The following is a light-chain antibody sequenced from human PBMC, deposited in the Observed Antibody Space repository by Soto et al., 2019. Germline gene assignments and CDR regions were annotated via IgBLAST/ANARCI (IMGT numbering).Light chain of an antibody. J-gene: IGKJ4*01. CDR1: QDISSY. V-gene: IGKV1-9*01. CDR2: AAF. Sequence: DIPLTQSPSFLSASVGDRVSITCRASQDISSYLAWYQQKPGKAPKLLIYAAFTLQSGVPSRFSGSGSGTEFTLTISSLQPEDFATYYCQQLNGYLPFGGGTKVEIK. CDR3: QQLNGYLP.